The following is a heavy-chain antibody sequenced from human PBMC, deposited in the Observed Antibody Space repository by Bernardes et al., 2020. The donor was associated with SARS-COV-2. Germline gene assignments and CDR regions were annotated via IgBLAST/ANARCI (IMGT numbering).Heavy chain of an antibody. Sequence: VGSLILSCAASGFTFRSSEMNWVRQAPGPGLEWVSYISSSGSTQYYADSVKGRFTISRDNAKNSLYLQMNSLRAEDTALYYCARDSPPRGTIFGIRKWYFDLWGRGTLVTVSS. V-gene: IGHV3-48*03. D-gene: IGHD3-3*01. CDR1: GFTFRSSE. CDR3: ARDSPPRGTIFGIRKWYFDL. J-gene: IGHJ2*01. CDR2: ISSSGSTQ.